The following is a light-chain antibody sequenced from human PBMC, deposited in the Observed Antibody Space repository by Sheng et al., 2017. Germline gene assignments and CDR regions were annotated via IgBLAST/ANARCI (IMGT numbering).Light chain of an antibody. Sequence: QSALTQPASVSGSPGQSIAISCTGTNSDVGGYNYVSWYQQHPGKAPKLMIFDVSNRPSGVSDRFSGSKSGNTASLTISGLQAEDEADYYCNSYTSTSTWVFGGGTKLTVL. J-gene: IGLJ3*02. CDR3: NSYTSTSTWV. CDR2: DVS. V-gene: IGLV2-14*01. CDR1: NSDVGGYNY.